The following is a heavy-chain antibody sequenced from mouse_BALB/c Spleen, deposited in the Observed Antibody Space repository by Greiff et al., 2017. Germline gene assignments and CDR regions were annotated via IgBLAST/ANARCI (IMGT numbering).Heavy chain of an antibody. CDR2: ISYDGSN. D-gene: IGHD1-2*01. CDR3: ARDHYYGYVTY. J-gene: IGHJ3*01. CDR1: GYSITSGYY. Sequence: EVKLQESGPGLVKPSQSLSLTCSVTGYSITSGYYWNWIRQFPGNKLEWMGYISYDGSNNYNPSLKNRISITRDTSKNQFFLKLNSVTTEDTATYYCARDHYYGYVTYWGQGTLVTVSA. V-gene: IGHV3-6*02.